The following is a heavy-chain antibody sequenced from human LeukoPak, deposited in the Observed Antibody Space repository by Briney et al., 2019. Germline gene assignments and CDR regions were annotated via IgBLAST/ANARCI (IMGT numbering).Heavy chain of an antibody. J-gene: IGHJ3*02. CDR1: GYTFTGYY. V-gene: IGHV1-2*02. Sequence: ASVKVSCKASGYTFTGYYMHWVRQAPGQGLEWMGWINPNSGGTNYAQKFQGRVTMTRDTSISTAYMELSRLRSDDTAVYYCARAKVYYDDTIDYYEGDAFDIWGQGTLVTVSS. CDR3: ARAKVYYDDTIDYYEGDAFDI. CDR2: INPNSGGT. D-gene: IGHD3-22*01.